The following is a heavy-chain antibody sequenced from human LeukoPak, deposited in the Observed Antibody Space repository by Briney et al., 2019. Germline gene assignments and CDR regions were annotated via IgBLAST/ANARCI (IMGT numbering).Heavy chain of an antibody. D-gene: IGHD3-9*01. J-gene: IGHJ4*02. Sequence: GGSLRLSCAASGFTLSSYWMSWVRQTPGKGLEWVANIKQDGSEKYYVDCVKGRFTVSTDNAKNSLYLQMNSLRAEDTAVYYCARDFSYYDILTGYYKGYYFDYWGQGTLVTVSS. CDR3: ARDFSYYDILTGYYKGYYFDY. CDR2: IKQDGSEK. V-gene: IGHV3-7*05. CDR1: GFTLSSYW.